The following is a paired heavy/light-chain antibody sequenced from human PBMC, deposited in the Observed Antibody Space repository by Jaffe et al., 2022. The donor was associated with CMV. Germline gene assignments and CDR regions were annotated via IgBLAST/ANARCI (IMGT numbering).Light chain of an antibody. J-gene: IGKJ1*01. CDR2: KAS. Sequence: DIQMTQSPSTLSASVGDRVSITCRASQSISRWLAWYQQKPGKAPKLLIYKASSLESGAPSRFSGSGSGTEFTLTISSLQPDDLATYYCQQYNNYPRTFGQGTKVEIK. CDR3: QQYNNYPRT. V-gene: IGKV1-5*03. CDR1: QSISRW.
Heavy chain of an antibody. Sequence: QVQLVESGGGLVKPGGSLRLSCAASGFTFSDYYMNWIRQAPGKGLEWVSYISNSGGTIYYADSVKGRFTISRDNADNSLYLQMNSLRAEDTAVYYCARDQVPGHDVVTGIHYYYGMDVWGQGTTVTVS. CDR2: ISNSGGTI. V-gene: IGHV3-11*01. CDR1: GFTFSDYY. D-gene: IGHD3-9*01. J-gene: IGHJ6*02. CDR3: ARDQVPGHDVVTGIHYYYGMDV.